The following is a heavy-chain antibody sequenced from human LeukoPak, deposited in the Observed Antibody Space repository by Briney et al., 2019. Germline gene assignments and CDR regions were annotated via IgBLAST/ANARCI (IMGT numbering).Heavy chain of an antibody. CDR2: TYISGKS. D-gene: IGHD2-2*01. CDR3: ATLGVVPAAIPPDV. CDR1: GVSIRDSY. J-gene: IGHJ6*02. V-gene: IGHV4-4*07. Sequence: SETLSLTCSVYGVSIRDSYWSWVRQPAGKGLEWIGRTYISGKSNYNPSLRSRVTMSLDTSKNQFSLKLSSVTAADTAVYYCATLGVVPAAIPPDVWGQGTTVTVSS.